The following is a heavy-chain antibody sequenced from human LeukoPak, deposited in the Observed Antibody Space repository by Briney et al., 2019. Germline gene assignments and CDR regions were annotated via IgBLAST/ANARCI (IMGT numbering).Heavy chain of an antibody. J-gene: IGHJ5*02. CDR3: AKSSNWFDP. CDR1: GFTFSNYG. V-gene: IGHV3-30*02. Sequence: PGGTLSLSCVVSGFTFSNYGKHWVRQAPSPGQEGVAFIRYDGSHKFYADSVTGRFTISRANSKHSKYLQMNSLMAEAKPVYYCAKSSNWFDPWGQGTLVTVSS. CDR2: IRYDGSHK.